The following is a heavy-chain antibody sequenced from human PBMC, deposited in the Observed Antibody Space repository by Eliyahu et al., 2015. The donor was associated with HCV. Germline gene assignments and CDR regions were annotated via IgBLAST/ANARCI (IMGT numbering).Heavy chain of an antibody. V-gene: IGHV3-23*01. CDR2: ISGSGGST. Sequence: EVQLLESGGGLVQPGGFLRLSCAASGFTFSSYAMSWVRQAPGKGLEWVSAISGSGGSTYYADSVKGRFTISRDNSKNTLYLQMNSLRAEDTAVYYCAKDLGNSYYDSSGSDYGMDVWGQGTTVTVSS. D-gene: IGHD3-22*01. CDR3: AKDLGNSYYDSSGSDYGMDV. J-gene: IGHJ6*02. CDR1: GFTFSSYA.